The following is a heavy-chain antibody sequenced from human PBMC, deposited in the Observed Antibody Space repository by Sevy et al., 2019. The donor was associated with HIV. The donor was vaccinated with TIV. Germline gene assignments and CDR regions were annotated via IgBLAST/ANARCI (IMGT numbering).Heavy chain of an antibody. J-gene: IGHJ4*02. V-gene: IGHV4-31*03. CDR2: IYYSGST. CDR1: GGSISSGGYY. D-gene: IGHD3-3*01. Sequence: SETLSLTCTVSGGSISSGGYYWGWIRQHPGKGLEWIGYIYYSGSTYYNPSLKSRVTISVDTSKNQFSLKLSSVTAADTAVYYCARGPMYYDFWSGYLPNYFDYWGQGTLVTVSS. CDR3: ARGPMYYDFWSGYLPNYFDY.